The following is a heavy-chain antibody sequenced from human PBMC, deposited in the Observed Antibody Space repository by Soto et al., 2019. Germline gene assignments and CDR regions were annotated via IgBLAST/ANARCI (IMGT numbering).Heavy chain of an antibody. CDR3: ARDYTEYYDFWSGYYRGYYMDV. Sequence: QVQLVESGGGVLQPGRSLRLSCAASGFTFSSYGMHWVRQAPGKGLEWVAVIWYDGSNKYYADSVKGRFTISRDNSKNTLYLQMNSLRAEDTAVYYCARDYTEYYDFWSGYYRGYYMDVWGKGTTVTVSS. CDR1: GFTFSSYG. V-gene: IGHV3-33*01. CDR2: IWYDGSNK. J-gene: IGHJ6*03. D-gene: IGHD3-3*01.